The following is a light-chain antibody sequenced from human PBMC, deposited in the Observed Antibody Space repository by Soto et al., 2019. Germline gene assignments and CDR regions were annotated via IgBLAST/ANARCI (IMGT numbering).Light chain of an antibody. Sequence: QAVVTQPPSVSGAPGQRVTISCTGSSSNIGAGYDVPWYQQLPGTAPKLLIYGNSNRPSGVPDRFSGSKSGTSASLAITGLQAEDEADYYCQSYDSSLSGWGVFGGGTQLTVL. CDR2: GNS. J-gene: IGLJ2*01. CDR1: SSNIGAGYD. CDR3: QSYDSSLSGWGV. V-gene: IGLV1-40*01.